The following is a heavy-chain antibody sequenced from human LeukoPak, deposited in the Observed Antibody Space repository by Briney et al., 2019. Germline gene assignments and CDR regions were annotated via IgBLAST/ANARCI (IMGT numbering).Heavy chain of an antibody. D-gene: IGHD3-16*02. J-gene: IGHJ4*02. V-gene: IGHV3-66*01. Sequence: GGSLRLSCAASGISVSSNYMSWVRQAPGKGLQWVSVIYVDGSTYYADSVKGRITISRDNSRNTLYLQMNSLRAEDTAVYYCARDLATRQRTGLYDSWGQGAQVTVSS. CDR1: GISVSSNY. CDR2: IYVDGST. CDR3: ARDLATRQRTGLYDS.